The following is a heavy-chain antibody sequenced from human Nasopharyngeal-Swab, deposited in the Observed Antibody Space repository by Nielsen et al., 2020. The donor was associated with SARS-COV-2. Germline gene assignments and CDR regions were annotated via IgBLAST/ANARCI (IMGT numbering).Heavy chain of an antibody. Sequence: ASVKVSCKVSGYTLTELSMHWVRQAPGKGLEWMGGFDPEDGETIYAQKFQGRVTMTRNTSISTAYMELSSLRSEDTAVYYCASSVDTAMVWLFDIWGQGTMVTVSS. CDR3: ASSVDTAMVWLFDI. D-gene: IGHD5-18*01. CDR1: GYTLTELS. V-gene: IGHV1-24*01. J-gene: IGHJ3*02. CDR2: FDPEDGET.